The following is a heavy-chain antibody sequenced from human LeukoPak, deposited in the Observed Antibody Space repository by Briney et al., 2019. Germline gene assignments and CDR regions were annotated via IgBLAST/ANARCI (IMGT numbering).Heavy chain of an antibody. V-gene: IGHV3-23*01. D-gene: IGHD3-10*02. CDR1: GFTFNSYA. J-gene: IGHJ4*02. CDR2: ISGSGGST. CDR3: AKPQDSVRGPFDY. Sequence: PGGSLRLSCAAPGFTFNSYAMSWVRQAPGKGLEWVSAISGSGGSTYYADSVKGRFTISRDNSKNTLYLQMNSLRAEDTAVYYCAKPQDSVRGPFDYWGQGTLVTVSS.